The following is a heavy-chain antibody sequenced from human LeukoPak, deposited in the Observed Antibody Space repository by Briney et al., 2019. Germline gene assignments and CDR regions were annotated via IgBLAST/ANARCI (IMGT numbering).Heavy chain of an antibody. Sequence: QPGRSLRLSCAASGFTFDDYAMHWVRQAPGKGLEWVSGISWNSGSIGYADSVKGRFTISRDNAKNSLYLQMNSLRAEDVALYYCAKDTGYYYDSSGPTGAFDIWGQGTMVTVSS. V-gene: IGHV3-9*03. CDR1: GFTFDDYA. J-gene: IGHJ3*02. CDR3: AKDTGYYYDSSGPTGAFDI. D-gene: IGHD3-22*01. CDR2: ISWNSGSI.